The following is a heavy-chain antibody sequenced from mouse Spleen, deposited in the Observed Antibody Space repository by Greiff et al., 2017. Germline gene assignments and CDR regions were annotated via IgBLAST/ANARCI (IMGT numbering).Heavy chain of an antibody. CDR3: ARVAYYGNLFAY. Sequence: EVQGVESGGGLVQPGGSLKLSCAASGFTFSSYGMSWVRQTPDKRLELVATINSNGGSTYYPDSVKGRFTISRDNAKNTLYLQMSSLKSEDTAMYYCARVAYYGNLFAYWGQGTLVTVSA. V-gene: IGHV5-6-3*01. CDR2: INSNGGST. CDR1: GFTFSSYG. D-gene: IGHD2-10*01. J-gene: IGHJ3*01.